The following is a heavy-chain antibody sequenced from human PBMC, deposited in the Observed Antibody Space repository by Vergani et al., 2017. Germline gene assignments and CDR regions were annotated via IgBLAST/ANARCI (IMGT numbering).Heavy chain of an antibody. CDR3: AIDPTTVTTCVYYFDY. J-gene: IGHJ4*02. Sequence: QVQLVQSGAAVKKPGASVKVSCKASGYTFTSYYMHWVRQAPGQGLEWMGIINPSGGSTSYAQKFQGRVTMTRDTPTSTVYMELSSLRSEDTAVYYCAIDPTTVTTCVYYFDYWGQGTLVTVSS. D-gene: IGHD4-17*01. CDR2: INPSGGST. CDR1: GYTFTSYY. V-gene: IGHV1-46*01.